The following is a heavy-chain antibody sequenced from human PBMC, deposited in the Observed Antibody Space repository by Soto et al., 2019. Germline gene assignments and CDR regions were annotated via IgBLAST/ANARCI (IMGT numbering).Heavy chain of an antibody. CDR3: AREGAVPYYYYGMDV. Sequence: QVQLVQSGGEVKKPGASVKVSCKASGYTFTSYGISWVRQAPGQGLEWMGWISGYNGKTNYAQKVQDRVTMTTDTATSTGYMERRSLRSDDTAVYYCAREGAVPYYYYGMDVWGQGTTVTVSS. J-gene: IGHJ6*02. CDR2: ISGYNGKT. V-gene: IGHV1-18*01. D-gene: IGHD3-16*01. CDR1: GYTFTSYG.